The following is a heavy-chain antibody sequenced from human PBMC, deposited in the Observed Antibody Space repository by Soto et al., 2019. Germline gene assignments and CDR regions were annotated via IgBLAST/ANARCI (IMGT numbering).Heavy chain of an antibody. CDR2: VSVSGRQT. CDR3: AKEMTANGFYGLDV. V-gene: IGHV3-23*01. Sequence: DPGKGLEWVSSVSVSGRQTFYADSVKGRFAISRDNSKDTLYLQLNSLSAEDTAMYYCAKEMTANGFYGLDVRARGTTVTVSS. J-gene: IGHJ6*02.